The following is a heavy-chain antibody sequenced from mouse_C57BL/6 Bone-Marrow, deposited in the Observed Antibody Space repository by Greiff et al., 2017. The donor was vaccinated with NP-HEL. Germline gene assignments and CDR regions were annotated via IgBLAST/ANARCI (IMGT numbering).Heavy chain of an antibody. J-gene: IGHJ4*01. Sequence: QVTLKESGPGILQSSQTLSLTCSFSGFSLSTSGMGVSWIRQPSGKGLEWLAHIYWDDDKRYNPSLKSRLTISKDTSRNQVFLKITSVDTADTATYYCARSDYYGSSYDAMDYWGQGTSVTVSS. CDR3: ARSDYYGSSYDAMDY. V-gene: IGHV8-12*01. CDR1: GFSLSTSGMG. CDR2: IYWDDDK. D-gene: IGHD1-1*01.